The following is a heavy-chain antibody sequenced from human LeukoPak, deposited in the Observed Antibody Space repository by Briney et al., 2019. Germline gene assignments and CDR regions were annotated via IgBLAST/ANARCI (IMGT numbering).Heavy chain of an antibody. Sequence: SETLSLTCTVSGASISNYFWNWIRQPPGKGLEWIGSISYTGSTNYNPSLKSRLTIFVNTSKNHFSLNLSSVTAADTAVYYCARDRYCSGRSCYGPPDYWGQGVLVTVSS. CDR1: GASISNYF. CDR2: ISYTGST. D-gene: IGHD2-15*01. CDR3: ARDRYCSGRSCYGPPDY. J-gene: IGHJ4*02. V-gene: IGHV4-59*01.